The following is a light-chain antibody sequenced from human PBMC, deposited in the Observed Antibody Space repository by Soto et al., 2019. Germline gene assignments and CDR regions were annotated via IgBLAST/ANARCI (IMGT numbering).Light chain of an antibody. J-gene: IGKJ4*01. Sequence: ETVMTQSPATLSVSPGERATLSCRASQSVTTNLAWYQQKPGQAPRLLIYGTSTRATGIPARFSGSGSGTEFTLTISSLQSEDFSVYYCQQYNNWPLTFGGGLGWRSN. V-gene: IGKV3-15*01. CDR1: QSVTTN. CDR2: GTS. CDR3: QQYNNWPLT.